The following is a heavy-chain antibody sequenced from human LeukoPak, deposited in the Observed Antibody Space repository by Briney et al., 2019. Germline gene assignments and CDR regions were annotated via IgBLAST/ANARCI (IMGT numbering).Heavy chain of an antibody. J-gene: IGHJ4*02. CDR1: NGSISSSY. V-gene: IGHV4-59*01. CDR3: ARAGLSGSGRKARAFFDY. Sequence: SETLSLTCTVSNGSISSSYWNWIRQAPGKGLEWIGYIYFRGGTNYNAALKGRVTISIDTSKNLLSLKLTSVTAADTAVYFCARAGLSGSGRKARAFFDYWGQGSLVTVSS. D-gene: IGHD3-10*01. CDR2: IYFRGGT.